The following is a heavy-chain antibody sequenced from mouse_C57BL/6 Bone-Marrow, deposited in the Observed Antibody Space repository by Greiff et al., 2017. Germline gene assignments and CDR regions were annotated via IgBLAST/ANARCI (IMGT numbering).Heavy chain of an antibody. V-gene: IGHV1-52*01. CDR3: AITTVVPYWYFDV. Sequence: QVQLQQPGAELVRPGSSVKLSCKASGYTFTSYWMHWVKQRPIQGLEWIGNLDPSDSETHSNQKFKGKSRLTVVKSSSTAYMQLSSLTCEDSAVYYCAITTVVPYWYFDVWGTGTTVTVSA. CDR2: LDPSDSET. J-gene: IGHJ1*03. CDR1: GYTFTSYW. D-gene: IGHD1-1*01.